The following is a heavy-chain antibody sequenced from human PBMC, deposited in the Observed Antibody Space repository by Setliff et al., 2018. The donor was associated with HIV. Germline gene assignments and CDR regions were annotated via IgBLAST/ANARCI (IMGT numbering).Heavy chain of an antibody. CDR2: TKPDGSET. CDR3: ARVANSRGYSYDFDS. CDR1: GFTFRNYW. V-gene: IGHV3-7*03. D-gene: IGHD5-18*01. Sequence: PGGSLRLSCVGSGFTFRNYWMRWVRQAPGKGLERVADTKPDGSETYYEDSVRGRFTVSRDNAKNSLYLQMASLRAEDTAVYYCARVANSRGYSYDFDSWGQGTLVTVSS. J-gene: IGHJ4*02.